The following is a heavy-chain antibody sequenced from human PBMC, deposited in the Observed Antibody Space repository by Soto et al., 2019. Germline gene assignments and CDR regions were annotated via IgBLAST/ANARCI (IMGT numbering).Heavy chain of an antibody. CDR1: RFSFSNYA. J-gene: IGHJ3*01. D-gene: IGHD6-19*01. Sequence: GGSLMLSCADSRFSFSNYAINWVRQAPGKGLEWVSVISGSGGSASYADSVQGRFTISRDNSNNTLYLQMNSLRAEDTAIYSCVREGSGWYSSGSFDFWGRGTMVTVSS. CDR2: ISGSGGSA. CDR3: VREGSGWYSSGSFDF. V-gene: IGHV3-23*01.